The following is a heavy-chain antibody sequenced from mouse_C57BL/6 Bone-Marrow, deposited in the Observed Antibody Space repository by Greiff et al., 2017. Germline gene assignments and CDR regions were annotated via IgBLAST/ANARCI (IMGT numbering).Heavy chain of an antibody. D-gene: IGHD1-1*01. CDR3: ARIGTTVVGNYYAMDY. CDR2: IYPGDGDP. Sequence: LQESGPELVKPGASVKISCKASGYAFSSSWMNWVKQRPGKGLEWIGRIYPGDGDPNYNGKFKGKATLTADKSSSTAYMQLSSLTSEDSAVYFCARIGTTVVGNYYAMDYGGQGTSVTVSS. J-gene: IGHJ4*01. CDR1: GYAFSSSW. V-gene: IGHV1-82*01.